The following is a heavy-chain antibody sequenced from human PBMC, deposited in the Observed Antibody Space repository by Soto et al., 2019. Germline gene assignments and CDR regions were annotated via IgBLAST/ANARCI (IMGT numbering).Heavy chain of an antibody. V-gene: IGHV3-30*04. CDR2: ISYDGSDT. CDR1: EFTFSRHT. Sequence: QVHLEESGGGVVQPGRSLRLSCAASEFTFSRHTMHWVRQAPGKGLEWVASISYDGSDTYYADSVKGRFTISRDKSKNTLSVEMDSLRAEDTAVYYCARDRLRLGELSLLGYFDYWGQGTLVTVSS. J-gene: IGHJ4*02. CDR3: ARDRLRLGELSLLGYFDY. D-gene: IGHD3-16*02.